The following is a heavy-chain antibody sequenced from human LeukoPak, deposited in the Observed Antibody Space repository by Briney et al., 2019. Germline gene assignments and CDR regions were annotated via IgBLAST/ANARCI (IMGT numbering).Heavy chain of an antibody. CDR1: GGSISSYY. V-gene: IGHV4-59*01. CDR3: ASRGRGNAFDI. CDR2: IYYSGST. J-gene: IGHJ3*02. D-gene: IGHD1-26*01. Sequence: NPSETLSLICTVSGGSISSYYWSWLRQPPGKGLEWIGYIYYSGSTNYNPSLKSRVTISVDTSKNQFSLKLSSVTAADTAVYYCASRGRGNAFDIWGQGTMVTVSS.